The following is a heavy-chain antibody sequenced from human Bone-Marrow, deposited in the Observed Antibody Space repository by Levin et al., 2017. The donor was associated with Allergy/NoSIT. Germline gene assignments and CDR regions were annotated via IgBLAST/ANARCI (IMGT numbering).Heavy chain of an antibody. CDR2: MSGTTGSH. CDR3: AKGTTVYFYYNGMDA. V-gene: IGHV3-23*01. D-gene: IGHD2/OR15-2a*01. CDR1: GFTFNAYA. J-gene: IGHJ6*02. Sequence: GGSLRLSCVASGFTFNAYAMNWVRRAXGKGLEWVSAMSGTTGSHYYADSVKGRFTISRDSSKNTLFLQMDSLRVEDTATYYCAKGTTVYFYYNGMDAWGQGTTVTVFS.